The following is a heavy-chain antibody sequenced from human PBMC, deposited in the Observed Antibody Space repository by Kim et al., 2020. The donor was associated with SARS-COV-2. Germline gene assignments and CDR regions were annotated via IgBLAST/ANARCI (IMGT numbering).Heavy chain of an antibody. CDR3: ARRVVADAFDI. CDR2: ISSSSGYT. CDR1: GFTLRDYY. D-gene: IGHD3-22*01. Sequence: GGSLRLSCAASGFTLRDYYMSWIRQAQGKGLEWVAYISSSSGYTNYADAVKGRFTISRDNAETSMYLQMSSLRVDDTAIYYCARRVVADAFDIWGQGTLVTVSS. J-gene: IGHJ3*02. V-gene: IGHV3-11*03.